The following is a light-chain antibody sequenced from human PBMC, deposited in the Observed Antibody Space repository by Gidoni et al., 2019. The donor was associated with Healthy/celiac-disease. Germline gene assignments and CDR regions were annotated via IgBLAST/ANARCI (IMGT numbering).Light chain of an antibody. CDR1: QGISSW. CDR2: SAS. Sequence: DIQLNQSPAPVSASLGDTVTITYPASQGISSWLAWYQQKPGKAPKLLIYSASSWQSGVPSRFSGSGSGTDFTLTISSLQSEDFATYYCQQDNSCPWTFGQXTKVEIK. V-gene: IGKV1D-12*01. J-gene: IGKJ1*01. CDR3: QQDNSCPWT.